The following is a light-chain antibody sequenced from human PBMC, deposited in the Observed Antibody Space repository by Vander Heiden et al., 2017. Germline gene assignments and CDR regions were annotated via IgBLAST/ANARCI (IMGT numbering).Light chain of an antibody. J-gene: IGLJ2*01. Sequence: FDLTQPFSVSVALGQTATITCGGDNIESKYVHWYQQKPGQAPVLVICRDSTRPSGIPERFSGSSSGNTATLTISRAQAGDEAVYYCQLWDSTTVLLGGGTKVTVL. CDR1: NIESKY. CDR3: QLWDSTTVL. V-gene: IGLV3-9*01. CDR2: RDS.